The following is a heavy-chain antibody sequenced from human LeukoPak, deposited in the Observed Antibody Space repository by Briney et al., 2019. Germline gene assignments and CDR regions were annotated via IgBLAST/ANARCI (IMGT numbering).Heavy chain of an antibody. Sequence: SETLSLTCTVSGGSISSSSYYWGWIRQPPGKGLEWIGSIYYSGSTYYNPSLKSRVTISVDMSKNQFSLKLSSVTAADTAVYYCARQKLELRPEAAFDIWGQGTMVTVSS. CDR2: IYYSGST. CDR1: GGSISSSSYY. D-gene: IGHD1-7*01. J-gene: IGHJ3*02. CDR3: ARQKLELRPEAAFDI. V-gene: IGHV4-39*01.